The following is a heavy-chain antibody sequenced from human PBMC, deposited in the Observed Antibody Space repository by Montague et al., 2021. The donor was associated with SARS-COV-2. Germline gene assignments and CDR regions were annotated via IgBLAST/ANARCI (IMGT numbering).Heavy chain of an antibody. V-gene: IGHV6-1*01. CDR2: TYYRSWWRS. J-gene: IGHJ3*01. Sequence: CAISGDSVSSPSASWNWIRQSPSRGLEWLGRTYYRSWWRSQYPGSLESRITISGDTSKNQFSLQLNSVTPEDTAVYYCASAFYGDHWAFDVWGQGTMVTASS. CDR1: GDSVSSPSAS. CDR3: ASAFYGDHWAFDV. D-gene: IGHD3-3*02.